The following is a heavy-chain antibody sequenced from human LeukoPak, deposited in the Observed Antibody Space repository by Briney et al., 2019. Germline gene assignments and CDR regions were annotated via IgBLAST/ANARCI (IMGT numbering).Heavy chain of an antibody. CDR3: AKGGSGYFWDWFDP. J-gene: IGHJ5*02. V-gene: IGHV3-23*01. CDR1: GFIFSNYA. Sequence: GGSLRLSCAASGFIFSNYAMTWVRQAPGKGLEWVSSSGSTTDYSDSVKGRFTISRDNSKNTLYLQMNSLRADDTAVYYCAKGGSGYFWDWFDPWGQGTLVTVSS. D-gene: IGHD5-12*01. CDR2: SGSTT.